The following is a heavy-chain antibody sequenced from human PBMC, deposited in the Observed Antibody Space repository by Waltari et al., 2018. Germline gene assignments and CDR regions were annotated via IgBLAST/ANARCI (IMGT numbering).Heavy chain of an antibody. Sequence: EVQLVESGGGLVQFGGSLRLSCAASGFTFSSYYMHWVRQTPGKGLVWVSRINGYGTITTYADSVKGRFTTSRDNARNTLHLQMNSLRVEDTAVYYCATGDSHAFDMWGQGTLVIVSS. J-gene: IGHJ3*02. V-gene: IGHV3-74*01. D-gene: IGHD4-17*01. CDR1: GFTFSSYY. CDR3: ATGDSHAFDM. CDR2: INGYGTIT.